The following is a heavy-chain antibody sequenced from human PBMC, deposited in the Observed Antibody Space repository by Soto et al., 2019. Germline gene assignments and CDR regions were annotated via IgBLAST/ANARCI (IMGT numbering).Heavy chain of an antibody. CDR3: ASSSGTYSFFDY. V-gene: IGHV4-38-2*01. Sequence: SETLSLTCAVSAYSISSSYYWGWIRQPPGKGLEWIGSIYHSGTTYYNPSLKSRVTVSVDTSKNQFSLKLRSVTAADTAFYYCASSSGTYSFFDYWGKGTLVTVSS. CDR2: IYHSGTT. J-gene: IGHJ4*02. CDR1: AYSISSSYY. D-gene: IGHD1-26*01.